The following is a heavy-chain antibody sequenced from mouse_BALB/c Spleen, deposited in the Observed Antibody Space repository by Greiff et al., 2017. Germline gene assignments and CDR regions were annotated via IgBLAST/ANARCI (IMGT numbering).Heavy chain of an antibody. CDR3: ASAARDTDYYAMDY. Sequence: VQGVESGPGLVAPSQSLSITCTVSGFSLTGYGVNWVRQPPGKGLEWLGMIWGDGSTDYNSALKSRLSISKDNSKSQVFLKMNSLQTDDTARYYCASAARDTDYYAMDYWGQGTSVTVSS. CDR2: IWGDGST. V-gene: IGHV2-6-7*01. CDR1: GFSLTGYG. D-gene: IGHD3-1*01. J-gene: IGHJ4*01.